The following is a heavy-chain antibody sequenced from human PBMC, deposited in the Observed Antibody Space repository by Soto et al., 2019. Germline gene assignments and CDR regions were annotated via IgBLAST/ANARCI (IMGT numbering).Heavy chain of an antibody. CDR2: ISAGGGNT. D-gene: IGHD1-1*01. CDR3: AQTTPSIHWFDP. J-gene: IGHJ5*02. Sequence: EVQLLESGGGLVQPGGSLRLSCAASGFTFSSYAMSWVRQAPGKGLEWVSAISAGGGNTYYRDSVKGRFTISRDNSKKTLYLQRNSLRAEDTAVYFCAQTTPSIHWFDPWGQGTLVTVSS. CDR1: GFTFSSYA. V-gene: IGHV3-23*01.